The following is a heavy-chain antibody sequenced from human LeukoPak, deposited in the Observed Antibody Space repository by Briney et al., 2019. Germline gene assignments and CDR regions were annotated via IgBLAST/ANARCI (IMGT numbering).Heavy chain of an antibody. CDR1: GGSISSYY. Sequence: SETLSLTCTVSGGSISSYYWSWIRQPPGKGLEWIGYIYYSGSTNYNPSLKSRVTISVDTSKNQFSLKLSSVTAADTAVYYCARVDELRSFDYWGQGTLVTVSS. D-gene: IGHD3-16*01. V-gene: IGHV4-59*01. J-gene: IGHJ4*02. CDR2: IYYSGST. CDR3: ARVDELRSFDY.